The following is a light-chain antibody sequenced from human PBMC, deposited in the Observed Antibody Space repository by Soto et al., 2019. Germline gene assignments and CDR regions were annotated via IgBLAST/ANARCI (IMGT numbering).Light chain of an antibody. CDR2: GAS. V-gene: IGKV3-15*01. CDR1: QSVSSN. J-gene: IGKJ5*01. CDR3: QQYNNWPPIT. Sequence: EIVMAQSPATLSVSPGGGVTLSCRSSQSVSSNLAWYQQRPGQAPRLLIYGASTRATGIPARFSGSGSGTEFTLTVSSLQSEDFAVYYCQQYNNWPPITFGQGTRLEIK.